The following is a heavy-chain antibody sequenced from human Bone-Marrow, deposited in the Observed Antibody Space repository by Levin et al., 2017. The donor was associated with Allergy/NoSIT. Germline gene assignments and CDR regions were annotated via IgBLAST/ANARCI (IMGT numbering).Heavy chain of an antibody. J-gene: IGHJ4*02. Sequence: GESLKISCKASGNSFTTHWIAWVRQMPGKGLEWLGSIYPGDSDTRYSPSFQGQVTISADNSANTAYLQWSSLQASDTAVYYCARHGLCTSTTCYEDFWGQGTLVTVSS. D-gene: IGHD2-2*01. CDR2: IYPGDSDT. V-gene: IGHV5-51*01. CDR3: ARHGLCTSTTCYEDF. CDR1: GNSFTTHW.